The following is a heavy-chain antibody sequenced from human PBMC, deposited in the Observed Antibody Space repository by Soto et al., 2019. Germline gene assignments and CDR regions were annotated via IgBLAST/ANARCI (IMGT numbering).Heavy chain of an antibody. Sequence: RLSCAASGFTFSNAWMTWLRQAPGKGLEWVGRSKSKTDGGTTDYAAHVTGRFTISRDDSKNTLYMQMNSLKTEDTAVYYCTTQGFDSWGQGTLVTVSS. CDR3: TTQGFDS. CDR1: GFTFSNAW. V-gene: IGHV3-15*01. CDR2: SKSKTDGGTT. J-gene: IGHJ4*02.